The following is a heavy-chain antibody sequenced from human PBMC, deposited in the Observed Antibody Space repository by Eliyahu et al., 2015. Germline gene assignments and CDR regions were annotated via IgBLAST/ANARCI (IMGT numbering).Heavy chain of an antibody. CDR2: IIPILGIA. Sequence: QVQLVQSGAEVKKPGSSVKVSCKTSGDTFSSNTISWVRQAPGQGLEWMGRIIPILGIANYAQSFQGRVTIKADIFSSTVYMELASLRSEDTAVYFCARGNRYCAASNCYAPNDYWGQGTLVTVSS. CDR1: GDTFSSNT. CDR3: ARGNRYCAASNCYAPNDY. V-gene: IGHV1-69*02. D-gene: IGHD2-8*02. J-gene: IGHJ4*02.